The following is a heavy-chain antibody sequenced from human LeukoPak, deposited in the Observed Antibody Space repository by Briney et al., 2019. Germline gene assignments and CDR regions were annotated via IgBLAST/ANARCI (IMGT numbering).Heavy chain of an antibody. V-gene: IGHV3-23*01. D-gene: IGHD3-22*01. CDR1: GFTFSSYA. J-gene: IGHJ4*02. Sequence: GGSLRLSCAASGFTFSSYAMSWVRQAPGKGLEWVSAISDSGGNTYYADSVKGRFTISRDNSKNTRYLQMNSLRADDTAVYYCAKDYYDSSGSFDYWGQGTLVTVSS. CDR2: ISDSGGNT. CDR3: AKDYYDSSGSFDY.